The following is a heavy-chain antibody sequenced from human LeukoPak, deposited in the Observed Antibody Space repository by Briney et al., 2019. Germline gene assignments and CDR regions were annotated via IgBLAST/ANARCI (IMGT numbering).Heavy chain of an antibody. Sequence: PGGSLRLSCVASGFTFSSYEMNWLRQSPGKGLEWVSFISGSGTTMYYADSVKGRFTISRDNAKNSLYLQMNCLRAEDTAVYYCARSAQWLPYWGQGTLVTVSS. D-gene: IGHD6-19*01. V-gene: IGHV3-48*03. CDR3: ARSAQWLPY. CDR2: ISGSGTTM. CDR1: GFTFSSYE. J-gene: IGHJ4*02.